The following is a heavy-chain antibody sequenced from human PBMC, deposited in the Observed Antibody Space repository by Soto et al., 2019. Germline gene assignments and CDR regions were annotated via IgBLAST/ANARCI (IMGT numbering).Heavy chain of an antibody. V-gene: IGHV4-4*02. D-gene: IGHD6-13*01. CDR3: ARRSVPAAGTIWFDP. J-gene: IGHJ5*02. Sequence: QVQLQESGPGLVKPSGTLSLTCAVSGGSISSSNWWSWVRQPPGKGLEWIGEIYHSGSTSYNPSLKSRVTRSVDKSKNQFSLKLSSVTAADTAVYYCARRSVPAAGTIWFDPWGQGTLVTVSS. CDR1: GGSISSSNW. CDR2: IYHSGST.